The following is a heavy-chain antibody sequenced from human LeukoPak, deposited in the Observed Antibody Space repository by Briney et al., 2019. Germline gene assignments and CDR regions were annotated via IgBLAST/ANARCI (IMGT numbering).Heavy chain of an antibody. Sequence: GGSLRLSCAASGFTFSSYSMNWVRQAPGKGLEWVSSISRGGSPIYYADSVRGRFTTSRDNAKKSLFLQMNSLRAEDTAVHYCTRVSWRGEIFWGQGTLVSVSS. D-gene: IGHD3-3*01. CDR2: ISRGGSPI. V-gene: IGHV3-48*04. CDR3: TRVSWRGEIF. CDR1: GFTFSSYS. J-gene: IGHJ4*02.